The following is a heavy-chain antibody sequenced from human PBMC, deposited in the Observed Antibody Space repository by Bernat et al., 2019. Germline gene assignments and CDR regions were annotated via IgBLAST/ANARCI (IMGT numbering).Heavy chain of an antibody. CDR3: ARDLAYYYGSGSRPNPPNYYYYSMDV. Sequence: QVQLVESGGGVVQPGRSLRLSCAASGFTFSSYGMHWVRQAPGKGLEWVAVIWYDGSNKYYADSVKGRFTISRDNSKNMLYLQMNSLRAEGTAVYYCARDLAYYYGSGSRPNPPNYYYYSMDVWGQGTTVTV. J-gene: IGHJ6*02. V-gene: IGHV3-33*01. CDR1: GFTFSSYG. D-gene: IGHD3-10*01. CDR2: IWYDGSNK.